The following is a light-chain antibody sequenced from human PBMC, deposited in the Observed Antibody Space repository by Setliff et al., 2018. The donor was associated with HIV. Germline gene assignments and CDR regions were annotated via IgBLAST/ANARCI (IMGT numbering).Light chain of an antibody. V-gene: IGLV2-14*03. CDR1: SRDVGGYNY. Sequence: QSALTQPASLSGSPGQSITISCTGGSRDVGGYNYVSWYQQHPGKVPKLLIYDVSKRAAGVSDRFSGSKSGNTASLTISGLRVDDEADYYCSAYTSSSTLVFGIGTKVTVL. J-gene: IGLJ1*01. CDR2: DVS. CDR3: SAYTSSSTLV.